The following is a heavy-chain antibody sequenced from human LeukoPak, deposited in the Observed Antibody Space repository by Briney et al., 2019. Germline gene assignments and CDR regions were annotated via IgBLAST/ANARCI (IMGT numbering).Heavy chain of an antibody. CDR3: ARGTGLWLQFQN. Sequence: ASVKVSXKASGYTFTSYDINWVRQATGQGLEWMGWMNPNSGNTGYAQKFQGRVTMTRNTSISTAYMELSSLRSEDTAVYYCARGTGLWLQFQNWGQGTLVTVSS. V-gene: IGHV1-8*01. J-gene: IGHJ4*02. D-gene: IGHD5-24*01. CDR2: MNPNSGNT. CDR1: GYTFTSYD.